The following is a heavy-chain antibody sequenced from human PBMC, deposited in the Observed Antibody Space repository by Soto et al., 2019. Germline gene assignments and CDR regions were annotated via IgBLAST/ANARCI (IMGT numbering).Heavy chain of an antibody. J-gene: IGHJ1*01. CDR2: IYYSGST. V-gene: IGHV4-59*01. Sequence: QVQLQESGPGLVKTSETLSLTCTVSGGSITSYYWSWIRQPPGKGLEWSGYIYYSGSTNYNPALNRRVTISVDTSNKQCYLKLSSVTAADTAAYYCARYFGYSQHRGQGTLLTVSS. CDR1: GGSITSYY. CDR3: ARYFGYSQH. D-gene: IGHD3-9*01.